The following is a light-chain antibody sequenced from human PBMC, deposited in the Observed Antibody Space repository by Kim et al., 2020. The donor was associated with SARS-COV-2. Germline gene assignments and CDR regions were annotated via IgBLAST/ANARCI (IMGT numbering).Light chain of an antibody. J-gene: IGKJ4*01. CDR1: QSFNTW. CDR3: LQFIDYPLT. CDR2: RSS. Sequence: SVGDRFPIACLVSQSFNTWLAWYQQKPGTAPQHLIFRSSSLESGVPSRFSGSASGTEFTLTICSLQPDDFATYYCLQFIDYPLTFGGGTKVDIK. V-gene: IGKV1-5*03.